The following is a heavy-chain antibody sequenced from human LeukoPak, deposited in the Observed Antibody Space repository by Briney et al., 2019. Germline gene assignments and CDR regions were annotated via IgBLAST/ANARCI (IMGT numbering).Heavy chain of an antibody. CDR2: ISGSGGRT. V-gene: IGHV3-23*01. CDR1: GFTFNTYA. J-gene: IGHJ3*02. D-gene: IGHD6-19*01. Sequence: PGGSLRLSCAASGFTFNTYAMSWVRQAPGEGLEWVAPISGSGGRTYYADSVKGRFTISRDSSTNTLYLQTESLRAEDTAVYYCAKDRWYSSGWYLKEAFDIWGQGTMVTVSS. CDR3: AKDRWYSSGWYLKEAFDI.